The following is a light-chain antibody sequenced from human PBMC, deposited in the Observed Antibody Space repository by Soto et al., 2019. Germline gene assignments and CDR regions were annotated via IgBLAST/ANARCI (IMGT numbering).Light chain of an antibody. CDR3: QQYNSYSRYT. V-gene: IGKV1-5*03. CDR1: QSINSW. Sequence: DIQMTQSPSTLSASVGDRVTITCRASQSINSWLAWYQQKPGKAPKLLIYKASSLESGVPSRFSGSGSGTEFTLTISSLQLDDFATYYCQQYNSYSRYTFGQGTKLEIK. CDR2: KAS. J-gene: IGKJ2*01.